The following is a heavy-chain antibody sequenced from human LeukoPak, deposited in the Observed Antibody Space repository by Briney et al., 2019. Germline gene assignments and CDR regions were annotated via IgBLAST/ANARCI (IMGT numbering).Heavy chain of an antibody. J-gene: IGHJ4*02. Sequence: PGGSLRLSCAASGFTFSSYSMNWVRQAPVKGLEWVSAISGSGGSTYYADSVKGRFTISRDNSKNTLYLQMNSLRAEDTAVYYCEKGRGEQFWGQGTLVTVSS. V-gene: IGHV3-23*01. CDR1: GFTFSSYS. CDR3: EKGRGEQF. D-gene: IGHD3-16*01. CDR2: ISGSGGST.